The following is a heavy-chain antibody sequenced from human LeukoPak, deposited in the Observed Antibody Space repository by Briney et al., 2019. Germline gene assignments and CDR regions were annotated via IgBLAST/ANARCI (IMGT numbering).Heavy chain of an antibody. CDR3: ARAHPTIFGVVIISWFDP. CDR1: GGTFSSYA. D-gene: IGHD3-3*01. V-gene: IGHV1-69*05. J-gene: IGHJ5*02. Sequence: SVKVSCKASGGTFSSYAISWVRQAPGQGLEWMGGIIPIFGTANYAQKFQGRVTITTGESTSTAYMELSSLRSEDTAVYYCARAHPTIFGVVIISWFDPWGQGTLVTVSS. CDR2: IIPIFGTA.